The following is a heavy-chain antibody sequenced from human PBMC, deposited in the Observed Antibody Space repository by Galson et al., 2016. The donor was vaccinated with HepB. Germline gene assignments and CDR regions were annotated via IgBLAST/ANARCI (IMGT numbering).Heavy chain of an antibody. Sequence: SLRLSCAASGFIFSSYSMHWVRQAPGKGLEWVAVISGAGSVNFYADSVKGRFTISRDNSKNTLYLQMNSLRVEDSAVYYSATEGPQFPRGSNDYWGQGTLVTVSS. CDR3: ATEGPQFPRGSNDY. CDR1: GFIFSSYS. D-gene: IGHD1-26*01. V-gene: IGHV3-30-3*01. J-gene: IGHJ4*02. CDR2: ISGAGSVN.